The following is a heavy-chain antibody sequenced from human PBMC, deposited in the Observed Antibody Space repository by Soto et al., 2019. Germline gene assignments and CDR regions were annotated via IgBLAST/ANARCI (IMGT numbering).Heavy chain of an antibody. D-gene: IGHD1-26*01. V-gene: IGHV4-59*01. CDR3: ARDQHGSYDS. J-gene: IGHJ5*01. CDR1: GGSLRGYS. CDR2: VYSGGGT. Sequence: PSETLSLTCTVSGGSLRGYSWSWIRQSPGKGLEWIGYVYSGGGTNYSPSFMGRVTISVDTTDNQFSLKLNSVTAADTAVYYCARDQHGSYDSWGQGTLVTVS.